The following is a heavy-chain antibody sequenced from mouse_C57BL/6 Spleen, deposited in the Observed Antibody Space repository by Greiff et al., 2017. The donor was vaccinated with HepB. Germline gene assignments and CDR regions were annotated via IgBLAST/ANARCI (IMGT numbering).Heavy chain of an antibody. CDR2: IYPGDGDT. Sequence: QVQLKESGPELVKPGASVKISCKASGYAFSSSWMNWVKQRPGKGLEWIGRIYPGDGDTNYNGKFKGKATLTADKSSSTAYMQLSSLTSEDSAVYFCASPHYGSSPFAYWGQGTLVTVSA. CDR1: GYAFSSSW. J-gene: IGHJ3*01. D-gene: IGHD1-1*01. CDR3: ASPHYGSSPFAY. V-gene: IGHV1-82*01.